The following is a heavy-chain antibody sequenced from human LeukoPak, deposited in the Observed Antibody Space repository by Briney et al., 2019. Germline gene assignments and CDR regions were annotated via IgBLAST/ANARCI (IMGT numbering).Heavy chain of an antibody. V-gene: IGHV1-69*05. D-gene: IGHD1-26*01. CDR3: ARESKGIAGATSFDY. Sequence: SVKVSCKASGGTFSSYAISWVRQAPGQGLEWMGGIIPIFGTANYAQKFQGRVTITTDESTSTAYMELSSLRSEDTAVYYCARESKGIAGATSFDYWGQGTLVTVSS. CDR1: GGTFSSYA. CDR2: IIPIFGTA. J-gene: IGHJ4*02.